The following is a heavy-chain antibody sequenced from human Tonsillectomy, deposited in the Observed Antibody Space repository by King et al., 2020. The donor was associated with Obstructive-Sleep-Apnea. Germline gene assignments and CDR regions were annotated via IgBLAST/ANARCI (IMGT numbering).Heavy chain of an antibody. Sequence: VQLQQSGPGLVKPSETLSLTCTVSGDSISTYYWSWIRQPPGKGLEWIGYIYYIGSTSYNASLKSRVTISVDTSKNQFSLKLRSVTAADTAVYYCARDLGYSYGIDYWGQGTLVTVSS. J-gene: IGHJ4*02. CDR1: GDSISTYY. V-gene: IGHV4-59*01. CDR3: ARDLGYSYGIDY. D-gene: IGHD5-18*01. CDR2: IYYIGST.